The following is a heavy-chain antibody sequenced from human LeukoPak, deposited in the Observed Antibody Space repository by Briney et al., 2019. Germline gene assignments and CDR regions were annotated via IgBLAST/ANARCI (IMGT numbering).Heavy chain of an antibody. J-gene: IGHJ4*02. CDR3: AKATTAYSSSPLDF. D-gene: IGHD6-13*01. Sequence: GGSLRLSCAASGFIFSDYYMTWIRQTPGKGLEWVSVISGSGDSTYFADSVKGRFTISRDNSKNTLYLQMNSLRAEDTAVYYCAKATTAYSSSPLDFWGQGTLVTVSS. CDR1: GFIFSDYY. CDR2: ISGSGDST. V-gene: IGHV3-23*01.